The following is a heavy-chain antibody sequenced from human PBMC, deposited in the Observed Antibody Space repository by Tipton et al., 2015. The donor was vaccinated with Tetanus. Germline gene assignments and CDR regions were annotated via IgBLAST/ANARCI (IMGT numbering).Heavy chain of an antibody. J-gene: IGHJ4*02. CDR1: GFNLRTYS. CDR3: ATSTVTR. Sequence: SLRLSCAASGFNLRTYSMNWVRQAPGKGPEWISYISTTGNTIYYADSVKGRFTISRDNAKNSLSLQMSGLRREDTAVYYCATSTVTRWGPGTLVTVSS. V-gene: IGHV3-48*01. D-gene: IGHD4-17*01. CDR2: ISTTGNTI.